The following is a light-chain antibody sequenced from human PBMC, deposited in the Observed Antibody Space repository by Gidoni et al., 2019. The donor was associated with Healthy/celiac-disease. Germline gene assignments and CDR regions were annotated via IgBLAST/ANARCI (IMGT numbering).Light chain of an antibody. CDR1: SSDVGGYNY. CDR3: CSYAGSYTLGV. J-gene: IGLJ1*01. V-gene: IGLV2-11*01. Sequence: QSALTQPRSVSGSPGQSVTISCTGTSSDVGGYNYVSWYQQHPGKAPKLIIYAVSKRPSGVPDRFSGSKSGNTASLTISGLQAEDEADYYCCSYAGSYTLGVFGTGTKVTVL. CDR2: AVS.